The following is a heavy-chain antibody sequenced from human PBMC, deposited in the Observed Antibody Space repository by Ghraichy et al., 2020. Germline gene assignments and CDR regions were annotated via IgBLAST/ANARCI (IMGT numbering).Heavy chain of an antibody. CDR2: INGDGTST. D-gene: IGHD3-9*01. CDR3: ARDRNDYDVLTGSYKGAYFDP. Sequence: GGSLRLSCAASGFTFSGNWMHWVRQVPGKGLVWVSRINGDGTSTTHADSVKGRFTISRDNAKNTLYLQMNSLRAEDTAVYYCARDRNDYDVLTGSYKGAYFDPWGQGTLVTGSS. J-gene: IGHJ5*02. CDR1: GFTFSGNW. V-gene: IGHV3-74*01.